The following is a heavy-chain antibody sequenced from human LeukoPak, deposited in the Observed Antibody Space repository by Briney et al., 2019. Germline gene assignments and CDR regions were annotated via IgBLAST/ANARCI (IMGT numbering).Heavy chain of an antibody. D-gene: IGHD5-12*01. CDR3: RMATASFDY. V-gene: IGHV3-74*01. Sequence: GGSLRLSCAASGFTFSNYWMHWVRQAPGKGLVWVSRINSDGINTSYADSVKGRFTISRDNAKNSLYLQMNSLRAEDTAVYYCRMATASFDYWGQGTLVTVSS. CDR1: GFTFSNYW. CDR2: INSDGINT. J-gene: IGHJ4*02.